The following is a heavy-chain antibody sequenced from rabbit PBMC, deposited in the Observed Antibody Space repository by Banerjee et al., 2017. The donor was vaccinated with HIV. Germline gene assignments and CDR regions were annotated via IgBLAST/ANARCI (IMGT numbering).Heavy chain of an antibody. Sequence: QEQLEESGGDLVKPEGSLTLTCTASGFSFSSSYWICWVRQAPGKGLEWIACIYGGGSGSTYYASWAKGRFTVSSHNAQNTLYLQLNSLTAADTATYFCAREPYWHDDRNLWGPGTLVTVS. CDR3: AREPYWHDDRNL. V-gene: IGHV1S45*01. CDR1: GFSFSSSYW. J-gene: IGHJ4*01. D-gene: IGHD1-1*01. CDR2: IYGGGSGST.